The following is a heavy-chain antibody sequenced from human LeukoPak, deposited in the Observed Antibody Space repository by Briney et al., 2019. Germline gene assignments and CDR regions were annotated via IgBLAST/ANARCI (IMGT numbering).Heavy chain of an antibody. V-gene: IGHV1-69*01. CDR1: GGTFSNYA. D-gene: IGHD3-10*01. CDR3: ARGSFYGSGSYSWFDP. Sequence: GSSVKVSCKASGGTFSNYAISWVRQAPGQGLEWMGGIIPIFGTANYAQKFQGRVTITADESTSTAYMELSSLRSEDTAVYYCARGSFYGSGSYSWFDPWGQGTLVTVSS. CDR2: IIPIFGTA. J-gene: IGHJ5*02.